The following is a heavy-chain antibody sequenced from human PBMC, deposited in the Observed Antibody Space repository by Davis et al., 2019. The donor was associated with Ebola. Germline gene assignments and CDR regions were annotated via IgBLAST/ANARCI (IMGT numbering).Heavy chain of an antibody. CDR3: AREGARDGYTDY. V-gene: IGHV1-69*05. J-gene: IGHJ4*02. CDR1: GGTFSSYA. D-gene: IGHD5-24*01. CDR2: IIPIFGTA. Sequence: AASVKVSCKASGGTFSSYAISWVRQAPGQGLEWMGGIIPIFGTANYAQKLQGRVTMTTDTSTSTAYMELRSLRSDDTAVYYCAREGARDGYTDYWGQGTLVTVSS.